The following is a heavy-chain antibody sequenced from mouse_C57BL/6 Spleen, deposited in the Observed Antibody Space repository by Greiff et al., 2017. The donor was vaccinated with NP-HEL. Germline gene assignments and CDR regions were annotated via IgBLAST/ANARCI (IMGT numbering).Heavy chain of an antibody. CDR3: AREDLGGRQFAY. CDR1: GYAFSSSW. D-gene: IGHD2-12*01. Sequence: VQLQQSGPELVKPGASVKISCKASGYAFSSSWMNWVKQRPGKGLEWIGRIYPGDGDTNYNGKFKGKATLTADKSSSTAYMQLSSLTSEDSAVYFCAREDLGGRQFAYWGQGTLVTVSA. J-gene: IGHJ3*01. V-gene: IGHV1-82*01. CDR2: IYPGDGDT.